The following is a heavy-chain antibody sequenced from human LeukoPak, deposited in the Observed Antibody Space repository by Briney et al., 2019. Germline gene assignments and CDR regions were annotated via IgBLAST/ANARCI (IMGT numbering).Heavy chain of an antibody. CDR1: GGTFSSYA. V-gene: IGHV1-69*05. CDR2: IIPIFGTA. D-gene: IGHD4-23*01. CDR3: ARAGVNDYGGKSLAFDI. Sequence: SVKVSCKASGGTFSSYAISWVRQAPGQGLEWMGRIIPIFGTANYAQKFQGRVTITTDESTSTAHMELSSLRSEDTAVYYCARAGVNDYGGKSLAFDIWGQGTMVTVSS. J-gene: IGHJ3*02.